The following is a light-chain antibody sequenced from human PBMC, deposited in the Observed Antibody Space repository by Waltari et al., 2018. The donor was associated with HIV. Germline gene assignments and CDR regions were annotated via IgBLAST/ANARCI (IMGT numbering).Light chain of an antibody. CDR1: SSDVASYNL. V-gene: IGLV2-23*02. CDR3: CSYAVTSTYV. CDR2: AVT. J-gene: IGLJ1*01. Sequence: QSALTQPASVSGSPGQSITISCTGTSSDVASYNLVSWYQHHPGKAPKVTIYAVTKRRAGVYDRFSCAKYGDTASLTISELQAEEDADYDCCSYAVTSTYVFGTGTKVTVL.